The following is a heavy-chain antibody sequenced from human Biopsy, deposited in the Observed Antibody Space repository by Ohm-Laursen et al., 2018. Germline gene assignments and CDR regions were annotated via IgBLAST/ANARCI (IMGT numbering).Heavy chain of an antibody. J-gene: IGHJ6*02. V-gene: IGHV4-59*01. D-gene: IGHD2/OR15-2a*01. CDR3: ARATNSTGWPYHYFYGMDV. CDR1: GGSISSDY. Sequence: SETLSLTCSVSGGSISSDYWSWIRQTPGKGLEWIGYIYYSGSTNYNHSLKSRVTISVDTSKNQFSLRLNSVTAADTAVYDCARATNSTGWPYHYFYGMDVWGQGTTVTVSS. CDR2: IYYSGST.